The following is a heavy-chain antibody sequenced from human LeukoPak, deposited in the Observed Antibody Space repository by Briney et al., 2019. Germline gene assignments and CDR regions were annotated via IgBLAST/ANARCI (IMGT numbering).Heavy chain of an antibody. D-gene: IGHD6-19*01. V-gene: IGHV3-30*18. J-gene: IGHJ4*02. CDR2: ISYDGSNK. CDR3: AKLGGYSSGWAIDY. Sequence: GRSLRLSCAASGFTFSSYGMHWVRQAPGKGLEWVAVISYDGSNKYYADSVKGRFTISRDNSKNTLYLQMNSLRAEDTAVYYCAKLGGYSSGWAIDYWGQGTLVTVSS. CDR1: GFTFSSYG.